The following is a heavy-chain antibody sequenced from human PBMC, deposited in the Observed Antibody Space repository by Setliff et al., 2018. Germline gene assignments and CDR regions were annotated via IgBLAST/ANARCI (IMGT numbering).Heavy chain of an antibody. CDR1: GGSISSSSYY. D-gene: IGHD1-26*01. CDR2: IYYRGST. CDR3: ARVLNWFDP. V-gene: IGHV4-39*07. Sequence: SETLSLTCTVSGGSISSSSYYWGWIRQPPGKGLEWIGSIYYRGSTYYNPSLKGRVTISVDTSKNQFSLKLSSVTAADTAVYYCARVLNWFDPWGQGTLVTVSS. J-gene: IGHJ5*02.